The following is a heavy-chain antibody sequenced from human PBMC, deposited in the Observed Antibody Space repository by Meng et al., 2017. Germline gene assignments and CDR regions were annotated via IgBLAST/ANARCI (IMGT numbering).Heavy chain of an antibody. CDR3: ARVVNKGGYLRVGYFDY. CDR1: GGSFSGYY. D-gene: IGHD3-10*01. CDR2: INHRGST. J-gene: IGHJ4*02. Sequence: QVQLQQWGAGLLKPSETLSLTCAVYGGSFSGYYWSWIRQPPGKGLEWIGEINHRGSTNYNPSLKSRVTISVDTSKNQFSLKLSSVTAADTAVYYCARVVNKGGYLRVGYFDYWGQGTLVTVSS. V-gene: IGHV4-34*01.